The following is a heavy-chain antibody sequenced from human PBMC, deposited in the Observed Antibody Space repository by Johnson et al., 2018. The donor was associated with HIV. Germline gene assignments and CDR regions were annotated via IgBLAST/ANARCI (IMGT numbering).Heavy chain of an antibody. J-gene: IGHJ3*02. CDR3: ARGRLISMIVSAGAFDI. V-gene: IGHV3-43D*04. Sequence: EVHLVESGGGLVQPGRSLRLSCAASGFRFDDYAMHWVRQAPGKGLEWVSLISWDGGITYYADSVKGRFTISRDNSKNSLYLQMNSLRAEDTAVYYCARGRLISMIVSAGAFDIWGQGTMVTVSS. CDR2: ISWDGGIT. D-gene: IGHD3-22*01. CDR1: GFRFDDYA.